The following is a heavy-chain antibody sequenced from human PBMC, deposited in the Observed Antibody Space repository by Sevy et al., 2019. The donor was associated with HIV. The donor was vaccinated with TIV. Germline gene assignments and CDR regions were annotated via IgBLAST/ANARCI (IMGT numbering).Heavy chain of an antibody. J-gene: IGHJ4*02. V-gene: IGHV3-7*03. D-gene: IGHD3-22*01. CDR2: IKQDGSEK. CDR3: AREYYYDSSGSDY. Sequence: GGSLRLSCAASGFTFSSYWMSWVRQAPGKGLEWVANIKQDGSEKYYVDSVKGRFTISRDNAKNSLYLQMNSLRAEDMSVYYCAREYYYDSSGSDYWGQGTLVTVSS. CDR1: GFTFSSYW.